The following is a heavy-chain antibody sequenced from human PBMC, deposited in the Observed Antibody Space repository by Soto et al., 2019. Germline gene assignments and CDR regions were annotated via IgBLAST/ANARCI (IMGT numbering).Heavy chain of an antibody. Sequence: QVQLQESGPGLVKPSETLSLSCTVSGGSISSYYWSWFRQSPGKRMEWIGYVNDSWGSSYNPSLQRRVAISLDTSKSQFSLKVTSVTATDTAVYYCARQGFGPLHGLVDVWGQGTTVTVSS. J-gene: IGHJ6*02. CDR2: VNDSWGS. D-gene: IGHD3-10*01. CDR1: GGSISSYY. V-gene: IGHV4-59*08. CDR3: ARQGFGPLHGLVDV.